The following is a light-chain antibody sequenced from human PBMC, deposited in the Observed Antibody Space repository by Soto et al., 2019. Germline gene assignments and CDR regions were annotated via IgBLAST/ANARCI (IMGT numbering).Light chain of an antibody. CDR2: DAS. V-gene: IGKV1-5*01. J-gene: IGKJ1*01. CDR3: QQYNSYSWT. Sequence: DIQMTQSPSTLPASLGDRVTITCRASQSISSWLAWYQQKPGKAPKLLIYDASSLESGVPSRFRGSGSGTEFTLTISSLQPDDFESYYCQQYNSYSWTFGQGTKVDIK. CDR1: QSISSW.